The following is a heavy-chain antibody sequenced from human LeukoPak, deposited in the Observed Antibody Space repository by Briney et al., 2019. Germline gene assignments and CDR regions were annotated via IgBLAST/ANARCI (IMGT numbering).Heavy chain of an antibody. CDR3: AKGPTNWAVDY. Sequence: PGGSLRLSCAASGFTFDDYAMHWVRQAPGKGLEWVSGISWNSGSIGYADSVKGRFTISRDNAKNSLYLQMNSLRAEDTALYYCAKGPTNWAVDYWGQGTLVTVSS. CDR1: GFTFDDYA. D-gene: IGHD7-27*01. V-gene: IGHV3-9*01. CDR2: ISWNSGSI. J-gene: IGHJ4*02.